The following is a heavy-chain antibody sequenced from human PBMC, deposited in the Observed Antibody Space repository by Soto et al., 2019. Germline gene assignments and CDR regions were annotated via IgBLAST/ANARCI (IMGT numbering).Heavy chain of an antibody. CDR2: ISGSGGST. CDR1: GFTFSSYA. Sequence: EVQLLEAGGGLVQPGGSLRLSCAASGFTFSSYAMSWVRQAPGKGLGWVSAISGSGGSTYYADSVKGRLTMSRDNSKNTRYRKMYSLSAGDTAVDDCAKVIERRGWSAGYWFEGTLVTVS. D-gene: IGHD6-19*01. CDR3: AKVIERRGWSAGY. J-gene: IGHJ4*02. V-gene: IGHV3-23*01.